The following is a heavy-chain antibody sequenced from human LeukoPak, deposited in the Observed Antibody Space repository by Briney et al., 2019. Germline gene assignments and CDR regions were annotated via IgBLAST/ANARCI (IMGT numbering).Heavy chain of an antibody. CDR1: GYTFTSYD. V-gene: IGHV1-8*03. J-gene: IGHJ4*02. Sequence: ASVKVSCKASGYTFTSYDINWVRQATGQGLEWMGWMNPNSGNTGYAQKFQGRVTITRNTSMSTAYMELSSLRSEDTAVYYCARGDYVWGSYRAPHDYWGQGTLVTVSS. D-gene: IGHD3-16*02. CDR3: ARGDYVWGSYRAPHDY. CDR2: MNPNSGNT.